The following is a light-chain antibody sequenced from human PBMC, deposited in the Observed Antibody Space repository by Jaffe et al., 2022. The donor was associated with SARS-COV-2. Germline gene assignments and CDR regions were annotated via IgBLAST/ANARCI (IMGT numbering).Light chain of an antibody. Sequence: EIVMTQSPASLSVSPGERATLSCRASQSISTDLAWYQQKPGQTPGLLIYRASTRATGVPARFSGSGSGTEFTLTISSLQSEDFAVYFCLQYNNWPLTFGQGTKMEMK. CDR2: RAS. J-gene: IGKJ1*01. CDR3: LQYNNWPLT. CDR1: QSISTD. V-gene: IGKV3-15*01.